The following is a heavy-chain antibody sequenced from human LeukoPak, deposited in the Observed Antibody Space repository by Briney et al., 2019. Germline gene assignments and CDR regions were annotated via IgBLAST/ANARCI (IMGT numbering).Heavy chain of an antibody. CDR1: GFTFNTYS. D-gene: IGHD1-26*01. CDR3: ARQVGVDDAFDI. CDR2: ISSGSSYI. V-gene: IGHV3-21*01. J-gene: IGHJ3*02. Sequence: GGSLRLSCAASGFTFNTYSVNSVRQAPGKGLEWVSSISSGSSYIFYADSMKGRFTISRDNAKTSLYLQMNSLRAEDTAVYYCARQVGVDDAFDIWGQGTKVTVSS.